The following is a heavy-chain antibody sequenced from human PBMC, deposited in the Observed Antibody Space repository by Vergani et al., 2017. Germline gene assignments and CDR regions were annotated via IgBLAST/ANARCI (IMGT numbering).Heavy chain of an antibody. CDR3: ARARAFDY. CDR2: ISHSGST. Sequence: QVQLQESGPGLVKPSETLSLTCTVSGGSISSYYWSWTRQPPGKGLEWIGYISHSGSTYYNPSLKSRVTISVDTSKNQFSLNLSSVTAADTAVYYCARARAFDYWGQGTLVTVSS. V-gene: IGHV4-59*08. CDR1: GGSISSYY. J-gene: IGHJ4*02.